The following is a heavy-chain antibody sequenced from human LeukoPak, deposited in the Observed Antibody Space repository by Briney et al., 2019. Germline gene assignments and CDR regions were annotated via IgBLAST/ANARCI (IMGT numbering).Heavy chain of an antibody. CDR2: ISGSGAKT. J-gene: IGHJ4*02. Sequence: PGGSLRLSCVTSGFTFSAYGISWVRQAPGKGLEWVSGISGSGAKTYYADSVEGRFTISRDSSRNTLYLQMNSLRADDTAVYFCAKRTQDNAGHFHNWGQGTLVTVSS. CDR3: AKRTQDNAGHFHN. V-gene: IGHV3-23*01. D-gene: IGHD1-1*01. CDR1: GFTFSAYG.